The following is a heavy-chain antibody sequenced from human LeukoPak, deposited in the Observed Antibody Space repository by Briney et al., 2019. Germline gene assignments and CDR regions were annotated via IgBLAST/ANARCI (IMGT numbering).Heavy chain of an antibody. D-gene: IGHD4-17*01. J-gene: IGHJ4*02. CDR1: GFTFSSYS. CDR3: TTASTVTYYFEH. CDR2: ISTTSSYI. V-gene: IGHV3-21*03. Sequence: PGGSLRLSCAASGFTFSSYSMNWVRQAPGKGLEWVSSISTTSSYIYYADSLKGRFTISRDNAKNSLYLQMNSLRAEDTAVYYCTTASTVTYYFEHWGQGTPVTVSS.